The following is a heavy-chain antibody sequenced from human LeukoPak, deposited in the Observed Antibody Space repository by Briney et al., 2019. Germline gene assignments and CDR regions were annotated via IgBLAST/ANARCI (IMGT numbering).Heavy chain of an antibody. Sequence: PGGSLRLSCAASGFTVSNNYMRWVRQAPGKGLEWVSSISSSSSYIYYADSVKGRFTISRDNAKNSLYLQMNSLRAEDTAVYYCARDSNDILTGYYNSLDAFDIWGQGTMVTVSS. D-gene: IGHD3-9*01. J-gene: IGHJ3*02. CDR2: ISSSSSYI. CDR3: ARDSNDILTGYYNSLDAFDI. CDR1: GFTVSNNY. V-gene: IGHV3-21*01.